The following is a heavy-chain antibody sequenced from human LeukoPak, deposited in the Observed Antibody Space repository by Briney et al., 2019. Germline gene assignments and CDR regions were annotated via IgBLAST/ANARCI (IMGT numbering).Heavy chain of an antibody. D-gene: IGHD6-13*01. J-gene: IGHJ3*02. Sequence: GASVKVSCKASGYTFTGYYMHWVRQAPGQGLEWMGWINPNSGGTNYAQKFQGRVTMTRGTSISTAYMELSRLRSDDTAVYYCARRKPAAAGTGAFDIWGQGTMVTVSS. V-gene: IGHV1-2*02. CDR3: ARRKPAAAGTGAFDI. CDR1: GYTFTGYY. CDR2: INPNSGGT.